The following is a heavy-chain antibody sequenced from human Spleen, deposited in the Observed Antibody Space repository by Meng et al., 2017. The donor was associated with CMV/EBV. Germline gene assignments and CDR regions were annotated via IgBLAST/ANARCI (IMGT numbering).Heavy chain of an antibody. J-gene: IGHJ4*02. CDR1: GYIFTNFG. V-gene: IGHV1-18*01. D-gene: IGHD6-6*01. CDR2: INTYNDNT. CDR3: ARDRYYKQLDVDY. Sequence: ASGYIFTNFGISWVRQAPGQRPEWMGWINTYNDNTKYAQKFQDRVTMTTDTSTSTAYMELRSLRSDDTAVYYCARDRYYKQLDVDYWGQGTLVTVSS.